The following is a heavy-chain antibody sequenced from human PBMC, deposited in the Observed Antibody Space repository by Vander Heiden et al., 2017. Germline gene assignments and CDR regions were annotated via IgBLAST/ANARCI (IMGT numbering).Heavy chain of an antibody. CDR1: GGSFNNYY. J-gene: IGHJ6*02. D-gene: IGHD3-16*02. CDR3: ARFTPSYESVWGTYRYSTGGVDV. CDR2: INDGGRT. Sequence: QVQLQQWGAGLLKPSETLSLTCAVYGGSFNNYYWSWIRQSPGKGLEWIGEINDGGRTNYSPSLTSRVTISLDTSKNQFSLILNSVTAADTAVYYCARFTPSYESVWGTYRYSTGGVDVWGQGTTVTVS. V-gene: IGHV4-34*01.